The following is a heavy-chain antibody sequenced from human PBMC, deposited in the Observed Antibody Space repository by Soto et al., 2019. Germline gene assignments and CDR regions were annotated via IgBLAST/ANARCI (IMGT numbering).Heavy chain of an antibody. J-gene: IGHJ4*02. D-gene: IGHD3-16*01. CDR1: GGSISSYY. CDR2: IYYSGST. V-gene: IGHV4-59*08. Sequence: SETLSLTCTVSGGSISSYYWSWIRQPPGKGLEWIGYIYYSGSTNYNPSLKSRFTISVDTSKTQFSLKLSSVTAADTAVYYCARHLPLGDWGSGANFDYWGQGTLVTVSS. CDR3: ARHLPLGDWGSGANFDY.